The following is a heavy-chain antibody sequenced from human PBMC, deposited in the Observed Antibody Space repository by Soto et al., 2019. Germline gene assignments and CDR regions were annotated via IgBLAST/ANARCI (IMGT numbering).Heavy chain of an antibody. CDR3: AREGYSSGWYVDYYYGMDV. D-gene: IGHD6-19*01. CDR1: GYTFTSYA. J-gene: IGHJ6*02. CDR2: INAGNGNT. Sequence: ASVKVSCKASGYTFTSYAMHWVRQAPGQRLEWMGWINAGNGNTKYSQKFQGRVTITRDTSAGTAYMELSSLRSEDTAVYYCAREGYSSGWYVDYYYGMDVWGQGTTVTVSS. V-gene: IGHV1-3*01.